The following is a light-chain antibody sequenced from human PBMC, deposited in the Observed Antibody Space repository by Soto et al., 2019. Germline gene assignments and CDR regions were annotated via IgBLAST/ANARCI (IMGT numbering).Light chain of an antibody. J-gene: IGLJ2*01. CDR3: SSYTGTSALIL. Sequence: QSALTQPASVSGSPGQSITISCTGTSSDVGGYNYVSWYQQYPGKAPKLMIYEVSNRPSGVSNRFSGSKSGNTASLTISGLRAEDEGDYFCSSYTGTSALILFGGGTKLTVL. CDR2: EVS. V-gene: IGLV2-14*01. CDR1: SSDVGGYNY.